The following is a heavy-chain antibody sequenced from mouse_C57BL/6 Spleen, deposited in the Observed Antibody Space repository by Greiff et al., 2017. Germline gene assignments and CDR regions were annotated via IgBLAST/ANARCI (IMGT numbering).Heavy chain of an antibody. CDR1: GFTFSSYG. J-gene: IGHJ1*03. CDR3: ARHDGSLYWYFDV. Sequence: EVQRVESGGDLVKPGGSLKLSCAASGFTFSSYGMSWVRQTPDKRLEWVATISSGGSYTYYPDSVKGRFTISRDNAKNTLYLQMSSLKSEDTAMYYCARHDGSLYWYFDVWGTGTTVTVAS. D-gene: IGHD1-1*01. V-gene: IGHV5-6*01. CDR2: ISSGGSYT.